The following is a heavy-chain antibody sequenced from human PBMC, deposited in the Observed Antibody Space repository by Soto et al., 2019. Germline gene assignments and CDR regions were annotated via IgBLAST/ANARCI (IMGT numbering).Heavy chain of an antibody. CDR3: ARNSVSKKIDF. J-gene: IGHJ4*02. Sequence: QVQLQESGPGLVKPSQTLSLTCSVSGGSINSGGYYWTWIRQHPGKGLEWIGNIFYSGSTSYNPSLNSRLTISIDTSKTHLSLRLTSVTAADTAVYYCARNSVSKKIDFWGQGTLVTVSS. CDR2: IFYSGST. D-gene: IGHD1-26*01. CDR1: GGSINSGGYY. V-gene: IGHV4-31*03.